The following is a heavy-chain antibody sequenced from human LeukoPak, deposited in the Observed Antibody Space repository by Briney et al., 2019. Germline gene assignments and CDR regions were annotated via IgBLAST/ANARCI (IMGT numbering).Heavy chain of an antibody. J-gene: IGHJ5*02. Sequence: PGGSLRLFCAASGFTFSIYSMNWVRQAPGKGLEWVSYISSSSSTIYYADSVKGRFTISRDNAKNSLYLQMNSLRAEDTAVYYCAREGISNWFDPWGQGTLVTVSS. CDR1: GFTFSIYS. CDR3: AREGISNWFDP. CDR2: ISSSSSTI. D-gene: IGHD3-10*01. V-gene: IGHV3-48*01.